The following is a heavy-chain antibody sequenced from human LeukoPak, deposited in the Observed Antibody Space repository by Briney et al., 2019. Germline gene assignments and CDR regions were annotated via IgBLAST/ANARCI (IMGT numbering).Heavy chain of an antibody. J-gene: IGHJ4*02. D-gene: IGHD2-21*02. CDR2: INSDGSST. CDR3: AKDRNILAYCGGDCYSPGHY. V-gene: IGHV3-74*01. Sequence: SGGSLRLSCEASGFTFSSYWMHWVRQAPGKGLVWVSRINSDGSSTSYADSVKGRFTISRDNAKNTLYLQMNSLRAEDTAVYYCAKDRNILAYCGGDCYSPGHYWGQGTLVTVSS. CDR1: GFTFSSYW.